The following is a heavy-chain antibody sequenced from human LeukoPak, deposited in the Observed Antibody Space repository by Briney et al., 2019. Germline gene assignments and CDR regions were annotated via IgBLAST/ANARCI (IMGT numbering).Heavy chain of an antibody. CDR3: AAGGAYDLLRY. CDR1: GYNLTELS. CDR2: FDPGDAET. V-gene: IGHV1-24*01. J-gene: IGHJ4*02. Sequence: ASVKVSCKVHGYNLTELSMHWARQAPGKGLEWMGGFDPGDAETIYAQKFQGRVTMTEDTSTDTAYMELSSLRSEDTAVYYCAAGGAYDLLRYWGQGALVTVSS. D-gene: IGHD5-12*01.